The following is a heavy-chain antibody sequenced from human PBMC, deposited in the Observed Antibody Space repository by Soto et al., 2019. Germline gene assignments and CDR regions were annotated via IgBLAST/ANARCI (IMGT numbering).Heavy chain of an antibody. CDR1: GGTFSSYT. V-gene: IGHV1-69*02. CDR2: IIPILGIA. CDR3: ARYCGGGSCYPWAFDI. J-gene: IGHJ3*02. Sequence: QVQLVQSGAEVKKPGSSVKVSCKASGGTFSSYTISWVRQAPGQGLEWMGRIIPILGIANYAQKFQGRVTITADKATSTAYMELSSLRSEDTAVYYCARYCGGGSCYPWAFDIWGQVTMVTVSS. D-gene: IGHD2-15*01.